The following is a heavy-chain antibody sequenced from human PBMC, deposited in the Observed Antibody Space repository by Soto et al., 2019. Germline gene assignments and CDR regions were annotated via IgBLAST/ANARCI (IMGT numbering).Heavy chain of an antibody. V-gene: IGHV1-3*01. CDR1: GYTFTSYA. CDR2: INAGNGNT. CDR3: AGAPRGGSGYDEYLIDY. D-gene: IGHD5-12*01. J-gene: IGHJ4*02. Sequence: GASVKVSCKASGYTFTSYAMHWVRQAPGQRLEWMGWINAGNGNTKYSQKFQGRVTITRDTSASTAYMELSSLRSEDTAVYYCAGAPRGGSGYDEYLIDYWGQGTLVTVSS.